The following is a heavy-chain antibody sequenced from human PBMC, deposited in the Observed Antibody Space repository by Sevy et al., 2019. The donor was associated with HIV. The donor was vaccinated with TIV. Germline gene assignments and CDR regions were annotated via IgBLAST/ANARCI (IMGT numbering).Heavy chain of an antibody. Sequence: ASVKVSCKAAGYNFTSYYIHWVRQAPGQGLEWMGIITPSGDTTTYSQKFQGRVTMTSDTSTRTVYMELSSLRYDDTAVYYCTRVRSFGFEYWGQGTLVTVSS. CDR1: GYNFTSYY. CDR3: TRVRSFGFEY. J-gene: IGHJ4*02. CDR2: ITPSGDTT. V-gene: IGHV1-46*01. D-gene: IGHD3-16*01.